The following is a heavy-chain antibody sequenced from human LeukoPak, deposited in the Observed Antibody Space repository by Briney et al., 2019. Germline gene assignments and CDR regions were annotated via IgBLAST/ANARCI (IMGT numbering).Heavy chain of an antibody. CDR3: AKEKDIVVVPAAQPFDP. V-gene: IGHV3-30*02. Sequence: PGGSLRLSCAASGFTFSSYGMHWVRQAPGKGLEWVAFIRYDGSNKYYADSVKGRFAISRDNSKNTLYLQMNSLRAEDTAVYYCAKEKDIVVVPAAQPFDPWGQGTLVTVS. CDR2: IRYDGSNK. J-gene: IGHJ5*02. CDR1: GFTFSSYG. D-gene: IGHD2-2*01.